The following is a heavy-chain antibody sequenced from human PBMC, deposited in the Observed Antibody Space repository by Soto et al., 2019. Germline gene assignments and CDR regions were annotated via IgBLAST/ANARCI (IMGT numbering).Heavy chain of an antibody. V-gene: IGHV1-69*12. Sequence: QVQLVQSGAEVKKPGSSVKVSCKASGGTFSSYAISWVRQAPGQGLEWMGGIIPIFGTANYAQKFQGRVTITADESMSTAYMELSSLRSEDTAVYYCARDRRNYYDSSGSFDYWGQGTLVTVSS. J-gene: IGHJ4*02. CDR2: IIPIFGTA. D-gene: IGHD3-22*01. CDR1: GGTFSSYA. CDR3: ARDRRNYYDSSGSFDY.